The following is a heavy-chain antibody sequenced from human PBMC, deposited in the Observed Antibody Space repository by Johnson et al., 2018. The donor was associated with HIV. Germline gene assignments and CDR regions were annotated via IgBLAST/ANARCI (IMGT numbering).Heavy chain of an antibody. V-gene: IGHV3-33*01. CDR3: ARDGGFVGAFDI. J-gene: IGHJ3*02. CDR1: GFTFSSYG. Sequence: QVQLVESGGGVVQPGRSLRLSCTASGFTFSSYGMHWVRQAPGKGLEWVAVIWYDGNNKYYADSVKGRFTISRDNSKNTVYLQMNSLRAGDTAVYYCARDGGFVGAFDIWGQGTMVIVSS. D-gene: IGHD3-16*01. CDR2: IWYDGNNK.